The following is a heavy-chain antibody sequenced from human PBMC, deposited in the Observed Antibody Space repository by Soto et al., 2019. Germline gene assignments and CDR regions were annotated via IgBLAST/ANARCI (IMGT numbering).Heavy chain of an antibody. Sequence: PSETLSLTGVVSDKSISKDIQRNWGRKRPGQGLEWIGDVDRTEGALCNSVLRSRVTVSADLFNSKIFLEVHSLGAADTAVYYCAGAGFWNLDSWGQGTPVAVSS. V-gene: IGHV4-4*02. CDR2: VDRTEGA. D-gene: IGHD1-7*01. J-gene: IGHJ4*02. CDR1: DKSISKDIQ. CDR3: AGAGFWNLDS.